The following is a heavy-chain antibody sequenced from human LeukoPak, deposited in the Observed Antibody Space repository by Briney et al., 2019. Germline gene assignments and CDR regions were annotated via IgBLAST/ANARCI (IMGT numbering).Heavy chain of an antibody. CDR3: ASDYSGYDGYYFDY. CDR2: IYYSGST. Sequence: SETLSLTCTVSGGSISSSSYYWGWIRQPPGKGLEWIGSIYYSGSTYYNPSLKSRVTISVDTSKNQFSLKLSSVTAADTAVYYCASDYSGYDGYYFDYWGQGTLVTVSS. D-gene: IGHD5-12*01. J-gene: IGHJ4*02. V-gene: IGHV4-39*07. CDR1: GGSISSSSYY.